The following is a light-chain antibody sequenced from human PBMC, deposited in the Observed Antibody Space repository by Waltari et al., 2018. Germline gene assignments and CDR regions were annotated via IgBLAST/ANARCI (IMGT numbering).Light chain of an antibody. Sequence: QSALTQPASVSGSPGQSITISCTGTSSDIGDYNYVSWFQQHPGKAPKLMIFGVSERPSGVSNLFSGSKSGNTASLTISGLQAEDEADYYCSSYIRGSALVIFGGGSKLTVL. J-gene: IGLJ2*01. CDR1: SSDIGDYNY. CDR2: GVS. CDR3: SSYIRGSALVI. V-gene: IGLV2-14*03.